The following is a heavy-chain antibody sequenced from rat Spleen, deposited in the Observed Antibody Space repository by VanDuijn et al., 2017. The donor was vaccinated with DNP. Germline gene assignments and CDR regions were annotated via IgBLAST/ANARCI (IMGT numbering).Heavy chain of an antibody. Sequence: EVQLVESGGGLVQPGRSLKLSCAASGFTFSDYYMAWVRQAPKKGLEWVASIRSEGSNTYYGDSVKGRFTISRDNAKSTIYLQMNSLRSEDTAAYYCARDYYDGYYHVPYGDYWGQGVMVTVSS. CDR2: IRSEGSNT. V-gene: IGHV5-22*01. J-gene: IGHJ2*01. D-gene: IGHD1-12*03. CDR1: GFTFSDYY. CDR3: ARDYYDGYYHVPYGDY.